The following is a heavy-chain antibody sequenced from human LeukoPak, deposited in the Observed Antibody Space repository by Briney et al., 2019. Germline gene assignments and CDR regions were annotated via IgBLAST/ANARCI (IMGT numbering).Heavy chain of an antibody. V-gene: IGHV1-2*02. D-gene: IGHD2-15*01. J-gene: IGHJ4*02. CDR3: SSWDCSSGSCYTNMNFDH. Sequence: ASEKVSCKASGYTFDGYYIHWVRRAPGQGLEWLGWINPDKGATKTAQKFRDRVIMTTDKSLATAYMEVTNLTSDDTAVYTRSSWDCSSGSCYTNMNFDHWGQGSLVAVSS. CDR2: INPDKGAT. CDR1: GYTFDGYY.